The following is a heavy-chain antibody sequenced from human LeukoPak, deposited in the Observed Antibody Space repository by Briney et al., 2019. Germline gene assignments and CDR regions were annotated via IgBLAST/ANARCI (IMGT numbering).Heavy chain of an antibody. CDR1: GFTFSSYA. CDR3: ARDAEKWYSSGRYDY. V-gene: IGHV3-64*01. Sequence: PGGSLRLSCAASGFTFSSYAMHWVRQAPGKGLEYVSAISSNGGSTYYANSVKGRFTISRDNSKNTLYLQMGSLRAEDMAVYYCARDAEKWYSSGRYDYWSQGTLVTVSS. CDR2: ISSNGGST. D-gene: IGHD6-19*01. J-gene: IGHJ4*02.